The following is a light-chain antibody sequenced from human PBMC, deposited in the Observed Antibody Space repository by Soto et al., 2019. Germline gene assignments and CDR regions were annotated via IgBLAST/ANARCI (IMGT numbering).Light chain of an antibody. CDR3: QQYGSSPPWT. V-gene: IGKV3-20*01. Sequence: EIVLTQSPGTLSLSPGERATLSCRASQSVTSSYLAWYQQKPGQAPRLLIYGASSRATGIPDRFSGSGSGTDFTLSISRLETEDFAVYYCQQYGSSPPWTFGQGTKVEIQ. CDR2: GAS. J-gene: IGKJ1*01. CDR1: QSVTSSY.